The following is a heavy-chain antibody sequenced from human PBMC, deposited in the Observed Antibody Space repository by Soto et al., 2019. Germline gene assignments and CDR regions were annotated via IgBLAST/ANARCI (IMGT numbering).Heavy chain of an antibody. CDR1: GFTFSSYE. V-gene: IGHV3-48*03. Sequence: EVQLVESGGGLVQPGGSLRLSCAASGFTFSSYEMNWVRQAPGKGLEWVSYISSSGSTIYYADSVKGRFTISRDKAKNSLYLQTNNLRAEDTAVYYCARAQYYDSSCYYPFAYWCRGTLVTVSS. CDR2: ISSSGSTI. J-gene: IGHJ4*02. CDR3: ARAQYYDSSCYYPFAY. D-gene: IGHD3-22*01.